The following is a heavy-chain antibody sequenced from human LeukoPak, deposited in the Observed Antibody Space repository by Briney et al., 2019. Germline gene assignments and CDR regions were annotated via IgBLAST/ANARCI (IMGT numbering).Heavy chain of an antibody. J-gene: IGHJ6*02. D-gene: IGHD5-12*01. CDR3: ARDLRLYSGYGLASRGMDV. V-gene: IGHV4-4*07. CDR2: VYTSGST. CDR1: GGSISSYY. Sequence: PSETLSLTCSVSGGSISSYYWSWIRQRAGKGLEWIGRVYTSGSTNYNPSLKSRVAMSVDASKNQFSLKLSSVTAADTAVYYCARDLRLYSGYGLASRGMDVWGQGTTVTVSS.